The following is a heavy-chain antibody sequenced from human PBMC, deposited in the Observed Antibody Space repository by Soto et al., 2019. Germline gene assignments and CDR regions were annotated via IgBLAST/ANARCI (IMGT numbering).Heavy chain of an antibody. J-gene: IGHJ6*04. CDR1: GFTFSNFA. V-gene: IGHV3-30-3*01. D-gene: IGHD4-4*01. CDR3: ARGAYSNHYHDGLDV. CDR2: LSYDGTNK. Sequence: QVQLAESGGGVVQPGRSLRLSCAASGFTFSNFAKHWVRQAPGKGLEWAAVLSYDGTNKYYADSVRGRFTISTDISKNTLYLEMNGLRAEDTAVYYCARGAYSNHYHDGLDVWGEGTTVTVSS.